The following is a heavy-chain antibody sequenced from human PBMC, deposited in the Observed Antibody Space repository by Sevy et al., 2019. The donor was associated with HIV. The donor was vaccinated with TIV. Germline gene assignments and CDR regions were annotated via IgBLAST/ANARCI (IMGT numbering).Heavy chain of an antibody. CDR3: ARDLVPAAMGNWFDP. J-gene: IGHJ5*02. CDR2: IKQDGSEK. D-gene: IGHD2-2*01. V-gene: IGHV3-7*01. Sequence: GGSLRLSCAASRFTFSSYWMSWVRQAPGKGLEWVANIKQDGSEKYYVDSVKGRFTISRDNAKNSLYLQMNSLRAEDTAVYYCARDLVPAAMGNWFDPWGQGTLVTVSS. CDR1: RFTFSSYW.